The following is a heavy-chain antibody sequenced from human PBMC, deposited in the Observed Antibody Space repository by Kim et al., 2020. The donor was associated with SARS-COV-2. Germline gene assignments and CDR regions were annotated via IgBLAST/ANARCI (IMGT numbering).Heavy chain of an antibody. J-gene: IGHJ4*02. CDR3: VRESVNYDSSGYSAGFDY. Sequence: GGSLRLSCAASGFTFSSYGMHWVRQAPGKGLEWVAVIWYDGSNRYYADSVKGRFTISRDNSNNTLYLQMNSLRAEDTAVYYCVRESVNYDSSGYSAGFDYWGQGTLVTVSS. D-gene: IGHD3-22*01. CDR2: IWYDGSNR. V-gene: IGHV3-33*01. CDR1: GFTFSSYG.